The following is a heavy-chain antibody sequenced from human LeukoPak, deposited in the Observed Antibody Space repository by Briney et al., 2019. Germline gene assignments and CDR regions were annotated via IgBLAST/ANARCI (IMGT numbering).Heavy chain of an antibody. V-gene: IGHV4-34*01. Sequence: SETLSLTCAVYGGSFSGYYWSWIRQPPGKGLEWIGEINHSGSTNYIPSLKSRVTISVDTSKNQFSLKLSSVTAADTAVYYCARGWQPLLIPSQYNWFDPWGQGTLVTVSS. D-gene: IGHD2-21*02. CDR2: INHSGST. CDR1: GGSFSGYY. J-gene: IGHJ5*02. CDR3: ARGWQPLLIPSQYNWFDP.